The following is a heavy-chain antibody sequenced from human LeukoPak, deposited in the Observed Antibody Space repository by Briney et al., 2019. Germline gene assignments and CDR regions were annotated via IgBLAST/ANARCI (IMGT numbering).Heavy chain of an antibody. CDR1: GGSISRCF. V-gene: IGHV4-4*09. J-gene: IGHJ4*02. CDR3: ARRQTYFDY. CDR2: IYTDGST. Sequence: SETLSLTCTVSGGSISRCFWSWIRQPPGKGLEWIGYIYTDGSTKYNPSLKSRVTISLDTSKNQFSLKLSSVTAADTAVYYCARRQTYFDYWGQGTLVTVSS.